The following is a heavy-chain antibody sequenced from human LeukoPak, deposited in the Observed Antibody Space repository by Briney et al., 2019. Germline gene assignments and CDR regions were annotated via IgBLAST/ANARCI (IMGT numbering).Heavy chain of an antibody. V-gene: IGHV1-69*13. CDR1: GGTFSSYA. Sequence: ASVKVSCKASGGTFSSYAISWVRQAPGQGLEWMGGIIPIFGTANYAQKFQGRVTITADESTSTAYMELSSLRAEDTAVYYCARDLEGYSSGWTHFQHWGQGTLVTVSS. CDR3: ARDLEGYSSGWTHFQH. D-gene: IGHD6-19*01. CDR2: IIPIFGTA. J-gene: IGHJ1*01.